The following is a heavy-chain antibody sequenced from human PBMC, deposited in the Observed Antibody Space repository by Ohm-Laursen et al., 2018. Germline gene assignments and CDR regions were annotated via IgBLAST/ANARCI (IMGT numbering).Heavy chain of an antibody. J-gene: IGHJ3*02. CDR2: ISHSGNT. D-gene: IGHD1-1*01. V-gene: IGHV4-34*01. Sequence: SDTLSLTCAVYGGSLSGYNWSWLRQPPGKGLEWIGEISHSGNTNYNPSLKSRVTISVDTSKNQFSLKLNSVTAADTAMYYCATILPGTWYAFDMWGQGTMVTVSS. CDR3: ATILPGTWYAFDM. CDR1: GGSLSGYN.